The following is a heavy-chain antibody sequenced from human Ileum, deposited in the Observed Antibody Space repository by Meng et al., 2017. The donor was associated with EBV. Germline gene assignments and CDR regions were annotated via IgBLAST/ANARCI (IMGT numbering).Heavy chain of an antibody. V-gene: IGHV3-74*03. CDR3: VKSNWGSEDS. Sequence: QLVESGGGLVQSGGSLRLSCAASGFTFSSYWMHWVRQAPGKGLVWVSNIKTDGSTSAYADSVKGRFTISRDNAKNTLYLQMNSLRVEDTAIYYCVKSNWGSEDSWGQGTLVTVSS. D-gene: IGHD7-27*01. J-gene: IGHJ4*02. CDR2: IKTDGSTS. CDR1: GFTFSSYW.